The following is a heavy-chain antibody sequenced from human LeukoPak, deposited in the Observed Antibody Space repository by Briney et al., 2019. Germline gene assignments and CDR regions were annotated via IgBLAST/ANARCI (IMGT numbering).Heavy chain of an antibody. D-gene: IGHD1-26*01. Sequence: GGSLRLSCAAAGFTFSSYEMHWVRQAPGKGREWVSYSSSTGSTIYYADSVKGRFAISRDNAKNSLYLQMNSLRAEDTAVYYCAREGDYYFDYWGQGTLVTVSS. CDR3: AREGDYYFDY. J-gene: IGHJ4*02. V-gene: IGHV3-48*03. CDR2: SSSTGSTI. CDR1: GFTFSSYE.